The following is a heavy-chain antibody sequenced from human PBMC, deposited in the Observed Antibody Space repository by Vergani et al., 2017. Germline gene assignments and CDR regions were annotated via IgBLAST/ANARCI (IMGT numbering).Heavy chain of an antibody. CDR3: AKDRVAASYYYYYYMDV. V-gene: IGHV3-23*04. CDR1: GFTFSSYA. Sequence: VQLVESGGGLVKLGRSLRLSCAASGFTFSSYAMSWVRQAPGKGLEWVSAISGSGGSTYYADSVKGRFTISRDNSKNTLYLQMNSLRAEDTAVYYCAKDRVAASYYYYYYMDVWGKGTTVTVSS. CDR2: ISGSGGST. D-gene: IGHD6-13*01. J-gene: IGHJ6*03.